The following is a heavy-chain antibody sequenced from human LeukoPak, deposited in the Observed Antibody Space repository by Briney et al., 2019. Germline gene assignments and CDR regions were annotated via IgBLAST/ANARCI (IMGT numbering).Heavy chain of an antibody. V-gene: IGHV4-34*01. CDR2: INHSGST. J-gene: IGHJ4*02. CDR1: GGSFSGYY. CDR3: TDYDILTGYSFS. Sequence: SETLSLTCAVYGGSFSGYYWSWIRQPLGKGLEWIGEINHSGSTNYNPSLKSRVTISVDTSKNQFSLKLSSVTAADTAVYYCTDYDILTGYSFSWGQGTLVTVSS. D-gene: IGHD3-9*01.